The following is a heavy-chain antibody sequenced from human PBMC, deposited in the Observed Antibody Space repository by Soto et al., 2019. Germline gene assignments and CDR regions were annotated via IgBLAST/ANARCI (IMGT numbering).Heavy chain of an antibody. D-gene: IGHD5-18*01. V-gene: IGHV4-30-4*01. Sequence: PSETLSLTCTVSGGSISSGDYYWSWIRQPPGKGLEWIGYIYYSGSTYYNPSLKSRVTISVDTSKNQFSLKLSSVTAADTAVYYCARNTAMAHGGYYYYGMDVWGQGTTVTVSS. CDR2: IYYSGST. J-gene: IGHJ6*02. CDR3: ARNTAMAHGGYYYYGMDV. CDR1: GGSISSGDYY.